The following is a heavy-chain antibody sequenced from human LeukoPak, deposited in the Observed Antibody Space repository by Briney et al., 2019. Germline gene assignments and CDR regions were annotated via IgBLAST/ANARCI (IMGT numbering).Heavy chain of an antibody. CDR3: ARISSSYYYFDY. V-gene: IGHV3-7*01. CDR2: IKQDESEK. J-gene: IGHJ4*02. D-gene: IGHD6-13*01. CDR1: GFTLSSYW. Sequence: GGSLRLSCAASGFTLSSYWMSWVRQAPRKGLEWVANIKQDESEKYYVGSVKGRFTISRDSAKNSLYLQMNSLGAEDTAVYYCARISSSYYYFDYWGQGTLVTVPS.